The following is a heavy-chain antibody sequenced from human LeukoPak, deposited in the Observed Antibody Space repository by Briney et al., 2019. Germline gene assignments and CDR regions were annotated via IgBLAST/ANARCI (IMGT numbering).Heavy chain of an antibody. J-gene: IGHJ5*02. CDR3: ARALIAVAANWFDP. D-gene: IGHD6-19*01. V-gene: IGHV4-59*08. Sequence: SETLSLTCIVSGGXISSYHCSWIRQPPGKGLEWIGYIYYSGSTNYNPSLKSRVTISVDTSKNQFSLKMNSVTAADTAVYYCARALIAVAANWFDPWGQGTLVTVSS. CDR2: IYYSGST. CDR1: GGXISSYH.